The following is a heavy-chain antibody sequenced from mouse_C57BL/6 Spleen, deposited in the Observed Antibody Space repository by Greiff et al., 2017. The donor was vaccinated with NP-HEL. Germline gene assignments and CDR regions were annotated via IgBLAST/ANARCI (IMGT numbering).Heavy chain of an antibody. CDR3: ASKVVYGSGNFDY. J-gene: IGHJ2*01. CDR2: IDPSASET. V-gene: IGHV1-52*01. D-gene: IGHD1-1*01. Sequence: VKLQESGAELVRPGSSVKLSCKASGYTFTSYWMHWVKQRPIQGLEWIGNIDPSASETPYNQKFKDKAPLTVAKSSSTAYMQLSSLTSEDSAVYYCASKVVYGSGNFDYWGQGTTLTVSS. CDR1: GYTFTSYW.